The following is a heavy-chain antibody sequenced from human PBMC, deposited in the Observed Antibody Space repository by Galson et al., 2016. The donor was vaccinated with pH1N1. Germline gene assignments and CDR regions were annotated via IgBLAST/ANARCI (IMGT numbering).Heavy chain of an antibody. J-gene: IGHJ4*02. Sequence: SLRLSCAASGFTFSNYAMSWVRQAPGKGLEWVSAISGRGDSVYYAGSVKGRFTISRDNAKNTLYLQMNSLRGDDTAVYYCAKHPYYVDTSKIDYWGQGTLVSVSS. CDR2: ISGRGDSV. V-gene: IGHV3-23*01. D-gene: IGHD5-18*01. CDR3: AKHPYYVDTSKIDY. CDR1: GFTFSNYA.